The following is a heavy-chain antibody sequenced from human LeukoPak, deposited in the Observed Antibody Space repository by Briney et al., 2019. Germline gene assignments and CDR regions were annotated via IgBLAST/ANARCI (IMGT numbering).Heavy chain of an antibody. CDR1: GGSISSSNW. J-gene: IGHJ5*02. Sequence: PSGTLSLTCAVSGGSISSSNWWSWVRQPPGKGLEWIGEIYHSGSTNYNPSLKSRVTISVDTSKNQFSLKLSSVTAADTAVYYCARGGGNSGSATDRWGQGTLVTVSS. CDR2: IYHSGST. D-gene: IGHD5-12*01. V-gene: IGHV4-4*02. CDR3: ARGGGNSGSATDR.